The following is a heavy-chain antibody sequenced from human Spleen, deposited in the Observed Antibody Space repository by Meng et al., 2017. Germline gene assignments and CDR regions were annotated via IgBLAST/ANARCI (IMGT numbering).Heavy chain of an antibody. CDR3: GDDFWC. CDR2: IKSKTDGETT. J-gene: IGHJ4*02. D-gene: IGHD3-3*01. V-gene: IGHV3-15*01. Sequence: EVQLVESGGGLLMPGGSLRLSCEGSGFTFSNAWMSWVRQAAGKGLEWVGRIKSKTDGETTDYAAPVKDRFYISRDDSIDTVYLQMHSLQTEDTAVYYCGDDFWCWGQGTLVTVSS. CDR1: GFTFSNAW.